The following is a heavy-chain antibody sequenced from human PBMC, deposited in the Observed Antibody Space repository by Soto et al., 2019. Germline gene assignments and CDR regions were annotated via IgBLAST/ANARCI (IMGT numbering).Heavy chain of an antibody. D-gene: IGHD1-1*01. J-gene: IGHJ4*02. CDR2: INDYGTTI. CDR1: GFNLGSYW. V-gene: IGHV3-74*01. CDR3: ARRGLESFDY. Sequence: GGSLRLSCAASGFNLGSYWMHWVRQAPGKGLVWVSRINDYGTTINYAESVEGRFTISRDDAKSEVYLQMNNLRAEDTAVYYCARRGLESFDYWGQGALVTVSS.